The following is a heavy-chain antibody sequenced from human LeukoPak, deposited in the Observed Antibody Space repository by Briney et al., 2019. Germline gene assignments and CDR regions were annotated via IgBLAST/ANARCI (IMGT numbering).Heavy chain of an antibody. CDR1: GGSFSGYY. D-gene: IGHD3/OR15-3a*01. V-gene: IGHV4-34*01. CDR2: INHSGST. Sequence: SETLSLTCAVYGGSFSGYYWSWIRQPPGKGLEWIGEINHSGSTNYNPSLESRVTISVDTSKNQFSLKLSSVTAADTAVYYCARGLDWLYGMDVWGQGTTVTVSS. CDR3: ARGLDWLYGMDV. J-gene: IGHJ6*02.